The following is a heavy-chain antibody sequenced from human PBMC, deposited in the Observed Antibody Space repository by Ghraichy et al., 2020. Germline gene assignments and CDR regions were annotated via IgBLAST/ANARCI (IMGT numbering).Heavy chain of an antibody. Sequence: SQTLSLTCTVSGGSISSYYWSWIRQPPGKGLEWIGYIYYSGSTNYNPSLKSRVTISVDTSKNQFSLKLSSVTAADTAVYYCARAYPPGIAAAGQFDYWGQGTLVTVSS. D-gene: IGHD6-13*01. CDR1: GGSISSYY. V-gene: IGHV4-59*01. CDR3: ARAYPPGIAAAGQFDY. J-gene: IGHJ4*02. CDR2: IYYSGST.